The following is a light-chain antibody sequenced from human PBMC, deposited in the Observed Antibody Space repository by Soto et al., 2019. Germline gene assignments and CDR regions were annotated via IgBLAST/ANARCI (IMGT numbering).Light chain of an antibody. Sequence: EIVMAQSPVTLSVSPGERATLSCRASQSVSINLAWYQQNTGQAPSLLIYGAFTRATGIPARFSGTVSGTEFNLTISSRQSEDFALYYCQQYNDWPLTFGQGTKVDI. CDR1: QSVSIN. V-gene: IGKV3-15*01. CDR2: GAF. J-gene: IGKJ1*01. CDR3: QQYNDWPLT.